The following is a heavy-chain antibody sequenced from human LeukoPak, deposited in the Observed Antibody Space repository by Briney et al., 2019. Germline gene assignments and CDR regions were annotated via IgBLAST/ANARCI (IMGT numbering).Heavy chain of an antibody. V-gene: IGHV1-46*01. D-gene: IGHD5-18*01. Sequence: ASVKVSCKASGYTFTSYTMHWVRQAPGQGLGWRGIINPSGGSTSYAQKYQGRVTMTRDTSTSTVYMELSSLRAEDTAVYYGARGVRGYSNGWCFDYWGQGTLVTVSS. CDR2: INPSGGST. J-gene: IGHJ4*02. CDR1: GYTFTSYT. CDR3: ARGVRGYSNGWCFDY.